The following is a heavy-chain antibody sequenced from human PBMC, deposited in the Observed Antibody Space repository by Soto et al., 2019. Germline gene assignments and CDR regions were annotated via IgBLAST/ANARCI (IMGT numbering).Heavy chain of an antibody. CDR1: GFSFSTYA. J-gene: IGHJ6*02. Sequence: GGSLRLSCAASGFSFSTYAMSWVRQSPGKGLVWVSRINSDGSSTSYADSVKGRFTISRDNAKNTLYLQMNSLRAEDTAVYYCARPYCSSTSCYVYYGMDVWGQGTTVTVSS. CDR2: INSDGSST. CDR3: ARPYCSSTSCYVYYGMDV. D-gene: IGHD2-2*01. V-gene: IGHV3-74*01.